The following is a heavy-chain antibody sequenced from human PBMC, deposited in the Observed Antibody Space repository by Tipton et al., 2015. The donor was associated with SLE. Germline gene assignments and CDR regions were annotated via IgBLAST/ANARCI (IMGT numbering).Heavy chain of an antibody. CDR2: ISSSSSYI. J-gene: IGHJ6*02. CDR3: ARDGSGGYYYGMDV. CDR1: GFTFSSYS. Sequence: SLRLSCAASGFTFSSYSMNWVRQAPGKGLEGVSSISSSSSYIYYADSVKGRFTISRDNAKNSLYLQMNSLRAEDTAVYYCARDGSGGYYYGMDVWGQGTTVTVSS. V-gene: IGHV3-21*01.